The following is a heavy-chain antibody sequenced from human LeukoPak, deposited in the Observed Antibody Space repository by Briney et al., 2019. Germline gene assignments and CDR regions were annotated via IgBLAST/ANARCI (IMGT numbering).Heavy chain of an antibody. V-gene: IGHV1-46*01. Sequence: ASVKVSCKASGYTFTSYYMHWVRQAPGEGLEWMGIINLSGGSTSYAQKFQGRVTMTRDTSTSTVYMELSSLRSEDTAAYYCARDRYYYDSSGYIRGISFDYWGQGTLVTVSS. J-gene: IGHJ4*02. D-gene: IGHD3-22*01. CDR2: INLSGGST. CDR3: ARDRYYYDSSGYIRGISFDY. CDR1: GYTFTSYY.